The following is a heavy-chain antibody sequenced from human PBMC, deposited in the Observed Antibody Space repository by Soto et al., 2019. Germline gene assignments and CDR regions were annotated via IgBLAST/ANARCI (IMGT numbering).Heavy chain of an antibody. V-gene: IGHV3-15*01. D-gene: IGHD6-6*01. J-gene: IGHJ6*02. CDR1: GFTFSNAW. Sequence: PRGSLRLSCAASGFTFSNAWMSWVRQAPGKGLEWVGRIKSKTDGGTTDYAAPVKGRFTISRDDSKNTLYLQMNSLKTEDTAVYYCTTEYSSSSGYYYGMDVWGQGTTVTVSS. CDR2: IKSKTDGGTT. CDR3: TTEYSSSSGYYYGMDV.